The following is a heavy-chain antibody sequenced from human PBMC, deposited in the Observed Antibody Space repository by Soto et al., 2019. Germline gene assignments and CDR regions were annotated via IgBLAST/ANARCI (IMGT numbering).Heavy chain of an antibody. CDR2: IYYSGST. Sequence: TLSLTCTVSGGSISSYYWSWIRQPPGKGLEWIGYIYYSGSTNYNPSLKSRVTISVDTSKNQFSLKLSSVTAADTAVYYCARDFGSTRDWFDPWGQGTLVTVSS. J-gene: IGHJ5*02. CDR1: GGSISSYY. D-gene: IGHD3-16*01. CDR3: ARDFGSTRDWFDP. V-gene: IGHV4-59*01.